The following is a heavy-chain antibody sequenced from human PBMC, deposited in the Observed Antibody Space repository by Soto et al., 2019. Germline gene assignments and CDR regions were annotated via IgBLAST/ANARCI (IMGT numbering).Heavy chain of an antibody. V-gene: IGHV3-73*02. CDR3: TRRGTDRWDSGIGY. CDR2: IRSKVNSYAT. D-gene: IGHD1-26*01. CDR1: GFTFSGSS. J-gene: IGHJ4*02. Sequence: EVQLVESGGGLVQSGGSLKLSCAASGFTFSGSSMHWVRQASGKGLEWVGRIRSKVNSYATEYAASVEGRFIISRDDSKSTTYLQMNSLKTEDTAVYYCTRRGTDRWDSGIGYWGEGTLVTVSS.